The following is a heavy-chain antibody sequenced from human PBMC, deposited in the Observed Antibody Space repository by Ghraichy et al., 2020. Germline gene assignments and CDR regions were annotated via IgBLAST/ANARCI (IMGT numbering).Heavy chain of an antibody. V-gene: IGHV4-31*03. D-gene: IGHD4-17*01. Sequence: SETLSLTCTVSGGSISSGGYYWSWIRQHPGKGLEWIGYIYYSGSTYYNPSLKSRVTISVDTSKNQFSLKLSSVTAADTAVYYCARVLPSRGWVTTGFFDYWGQGTLVTVSS. J-gene: IGHJ4*02. CDR1: GGSISSGGYY. CDR3: ARVLPSRGWVTTGFFDY. CDR2: IYYSGST.